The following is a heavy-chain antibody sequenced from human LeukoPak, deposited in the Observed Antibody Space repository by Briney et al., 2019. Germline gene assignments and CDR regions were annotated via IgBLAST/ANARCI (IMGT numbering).Heavy chain of an antibody. V-gene: IGHV3-30*18. J-gene: IGHJ4*02. Sequence: GGSLRLSCAASGFAFSSSGMHWVRQAPGKGLEWVAVISYDGSNKYYADSVKGRFTFSRDNSKNTLYLQMNSLRAEDTAVYYCAKEYCSNSVCHSLDYWGQGTLVTVSS. CDR1: GFAFSSSG. CDR2: ISYDGSNK. CDR3: AKEYCSNSVCHSLDY. D-gene: IGHD2-8*01.